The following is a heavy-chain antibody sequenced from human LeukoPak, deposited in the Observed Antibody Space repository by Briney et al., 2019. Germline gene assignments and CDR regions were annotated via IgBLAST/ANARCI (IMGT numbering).Heavy chain of an antibody. CDR2: TLDTVTN. CDR3: ATIKRGDIFGYFDF. J-gene: IGHJ4*02. V-gene: IGHV4-59*11. D-gene: IGHD5-18*01. CDR1: GGSMNSHH. Sequence: SETLSLTCTVSGGSMNSHHWSWIRQPPGKGLEWIGYTLDTVTNKDNPSLKSRFTLSADTSKNQFSLRLTSVTAADTAVYYCATIKRGDIFGYFDFWGQGILVTVSS.